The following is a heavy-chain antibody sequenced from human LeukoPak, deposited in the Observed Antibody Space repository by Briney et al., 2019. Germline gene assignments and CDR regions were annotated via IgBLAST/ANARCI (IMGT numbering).Heavy chain of an antibody. Sequence: GESLKISCKGSGYSFTTYWIGWVRQMPGKGLEWMGIIYPGESNARYSPSFQGQVTISADKSISTAYLQWSSLKASDTAMYYCARHYYDVLTGYSYFDYWGQGTLVTVSS. D-gene: IGHD3-9*01. CDR1: GYSFTTYW. CDR2: IYPGESNA. V-gene: IGHV5-51*01. J-gene: IGHJ4*02. CDR3: ARHYYDVLTGYSYFDY.